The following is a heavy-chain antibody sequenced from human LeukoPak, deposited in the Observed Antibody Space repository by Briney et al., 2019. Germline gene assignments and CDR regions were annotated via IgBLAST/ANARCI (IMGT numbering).Heavy chain of an antibody. D-gene: IGHD3-3*01. CDR1: GFTFSSYN. J-gene: IGHJ4*02. CDR2: ISSSSSTI. V-gene: IGHV3-48*01. Sequence: PGGSLRLSCAASGFTFSSYNMNWVRQAPGKGLEWVSYISSSSSTIYYADSVKGRFTISRDNAKNSLYLQMNSLRAEDTAVYYCARDRGGAYDFWSGYYTGYFDYWGQGTLVTVSS. CDR3: ARDRGGAYDFWSGYYTGYFDY.